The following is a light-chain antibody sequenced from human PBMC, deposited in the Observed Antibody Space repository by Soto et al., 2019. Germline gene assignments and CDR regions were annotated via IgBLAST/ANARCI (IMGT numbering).Light chain of an antibody. J-gene: IGLJ1*01. V-gene: IGLV2-18*02. CDR1: SSDIGSYNR. CDR3: NSYTSGNTYV. CDR2: EVS. Sequence: QPALTQPPSVSGAPVQSVTISCTGTSSDIGSYNRVSWYQQPPGTAPKLMIYEVSNRPSGVPDRFSGSKSGNTASLTISGLQPEDEADYYCNSYTSGNTYVFGTGTKVTVL.